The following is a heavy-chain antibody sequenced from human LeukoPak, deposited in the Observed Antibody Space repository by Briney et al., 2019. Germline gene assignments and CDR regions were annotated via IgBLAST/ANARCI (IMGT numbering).Heavy chain of an antibody. CDR1: GGSISSSSYY. J-gene: IGHJ3*01. D-gene: IGHD2-2*01. Sequence: SETLSLTCTVSGGSISSSSYYWGWIRQPPGKGLEWIGSIYYSGSTYYNPSLKSRVTMSADTSKNHFSLKLSSLTAADTAVYYCARGRYCTATTCDAGGDAFDVWGQGTMVTVSS. CDR2: IYYSGST. CDR3: ARGRYCTATTCDAGGDAFDV. V-gene: IGHV4-39*07.